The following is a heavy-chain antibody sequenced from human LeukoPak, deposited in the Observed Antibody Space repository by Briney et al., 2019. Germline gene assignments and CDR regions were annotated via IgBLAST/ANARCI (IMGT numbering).Heavy chain of an antibody. J-gene: IGHJ6*02. D-gene: IGHD3-16*01. Sequence: PGGSLRLSCATSGFTFSNYGMHWVRQAPGKGLEWVAVISSDETNIRYGDSVRGRFTVSRDNAKNSLYLQMSNLRAEDTAVYFCARGGGLDVWGQGATVTVSS. CDR2: ISSDETNI. CDR1: GFTFSNYG. CDR3: ARGGGLDV. V-gene: IGHV3-30*03.